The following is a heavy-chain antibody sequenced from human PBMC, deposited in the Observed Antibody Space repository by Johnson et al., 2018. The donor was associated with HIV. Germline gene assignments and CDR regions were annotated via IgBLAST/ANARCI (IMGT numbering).Heavy chain of an antibody. CDR3: AREGFVVLPAAMRLFAFDI. Sequence: QVQLVESWGGVVQPGRALRLSCAASGFTFSNSAMHWVRQAPGKGLEWVAVISYDGSNKYYADSVKGRFTISRDNAKNSLYLQMNSLRAEDTALYYCAREGFVVLPAAMRLFAFDIWGQGTMVTVSS. J-gene: IGHJ3*02. V-gene: IGHV3-30*04. CDR1: GFTFSNSA. CDR2: ISYDGSNK. D-gene: IGHD2-2*01.